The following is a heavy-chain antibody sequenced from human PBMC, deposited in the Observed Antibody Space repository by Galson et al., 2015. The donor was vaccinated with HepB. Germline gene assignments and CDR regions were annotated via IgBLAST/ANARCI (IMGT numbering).Heavy chain of an antibody. J-gene: IGHJ4*02. CDR2: INQDESDT. D-gene: IGHD2-21*01. CDR3: ARGGDGECNY. Sequence: SLRLSCAASGFTFSNYWMTWVRQAPGKGLEWVANINQDESDTNYVDSMKGRFTISRDNAKNSLYLQINSLRVEDTALYYCARGGDGECNYWGQGTLVTVSS. CDR1: GFTFSNYW. V-gene: IGHV3-7*03.